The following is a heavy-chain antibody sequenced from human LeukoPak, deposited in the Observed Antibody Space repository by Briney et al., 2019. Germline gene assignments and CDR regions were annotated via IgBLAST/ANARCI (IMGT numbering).Heavy chain of an antibody. CDR1: GDSVSSNSAA. Sequence: SQTLSLTCAISGDSVSSNSAAWNWIRQSPLRGLEWLGRTYYRSKWYNDYAVSVKGRVTINPDTSKNQFSLQLNSVTPEDTAVYYCARHGPVVTATDAFDLWGQGTMVTVSS. V-gene: IGHV6-1*01. D-gene: IGHD2-21*02. J-gene: IGHJ3*01. CDR3: ARHGPVVTATDAFDL. CDR2: TYYRSKWYN.